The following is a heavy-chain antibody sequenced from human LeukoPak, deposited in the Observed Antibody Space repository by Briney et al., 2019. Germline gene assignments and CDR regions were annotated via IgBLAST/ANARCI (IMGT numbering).Heavy chain of an antibody. Sequence: SGTSLRLSCAVSGFTFSNYDMHWVRQAPGKGLEWVAVITYDGSNKFYADSVKGRFTISRDNAKNSLYLQMNSLRAEDTAVYYCARDSGSYYAFDYWGQGTLVTVSS. CDR1: GFTFSNYD. CDR3: ARDSGSYYAFDY. D-gene: IGHD1-26*01. CDR2: ITYDGSNK. J-gene: IGHJ4*02. V-gene: IGHV3-33*05.